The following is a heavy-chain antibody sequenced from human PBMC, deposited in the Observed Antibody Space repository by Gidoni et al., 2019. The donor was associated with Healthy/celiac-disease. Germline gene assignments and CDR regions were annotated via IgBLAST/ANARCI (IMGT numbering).Heavy chain of an antibody. Sequence: QVQLQESGPGLVKPSETLSLTCTVSGGSISSYYWSWIRQPPGKGLEWIGYIYYSGSTNYNPSLKSRVTISVDTSKNQFSLKLSSVTAADTAVYYCARGTFGGVIGEPYYFDYWGQGTLVTVSS. CDR3: ARGTFGGVIGEPYYFDY. V-gene: IGHV4-59*01. CDR2: IYYSGST. CDR1: GGSISSYY. J-gene: IGHJ4*02. D-gene: IGHD3-16*02.